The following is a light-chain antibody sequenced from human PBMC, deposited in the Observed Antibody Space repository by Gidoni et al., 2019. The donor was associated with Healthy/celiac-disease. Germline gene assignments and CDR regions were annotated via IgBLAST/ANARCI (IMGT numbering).Light chain of an antibody. J-gene: IGKJ3*01. CDR3: QQLNSYPVFT. Sequence: IQLTQSPSFLSASVGDRVTITSRASQGISSYLAWYQQKPGKAPKLLIYAASTLQSGVPSRFSGSGSGTEFTLTISSLQPEDFATYYCQQLNSYPVFTFGPGTKVDIK. CDR2: AAS. V-gene: IGKV1-9*01. CDR1: QGISSY.